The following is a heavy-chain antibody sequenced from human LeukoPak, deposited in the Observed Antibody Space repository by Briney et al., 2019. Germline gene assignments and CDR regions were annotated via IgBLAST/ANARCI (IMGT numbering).Heavy chain of an antibody. CDR3: ARVGILRFPSNWFDP. D-gene: IGHD3-3*01. CDR1: GASIIRYY. V-gene: IGHV4-59*01. J-gene: IGHJ5*02. CDR2: IYYRGST. Sequence: SETLSLTCTVSGASIIRYYWSWIRPPPGKGLEWIGYIYYRGSTRYNPCLKSGVTIPVDKSNNQFPPNLRSVTAADTAVYYCARVGILRFPSNWFDPWGQGTLVTVSS.